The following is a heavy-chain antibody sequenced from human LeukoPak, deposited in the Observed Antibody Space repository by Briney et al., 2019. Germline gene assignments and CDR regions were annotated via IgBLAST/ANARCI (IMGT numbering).Heavy chain of an antibody. CDR3: ARGDILPGPRRGTTFDY. J-gene: IGHJ4*02. D-gene: IGHD3-9*01. CDR2: INPKSGAT. V-gene: IGHV1-2*02. Sequence: GASVKVSCKASGYTFTDHYMHWVRQAPGLGLEWMGWINPKSGATHYAQSFQGRATMTRETSISTAYMELSWLTSDATAIYSCARGDILPGPRRGTTFDYWGQGTLVTVSS. CDR1: GYTFTDHY.